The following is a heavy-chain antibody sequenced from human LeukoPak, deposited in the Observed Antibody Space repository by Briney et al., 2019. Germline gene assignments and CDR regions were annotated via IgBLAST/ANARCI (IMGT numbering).Heavy chain of an antibody. CDR3: ARASFDH. CDR2: ISTYNGNT. J-gene: IGHJ4*02. Sequence: GASVKVSCKASAYTFVTYGINWVRQAPGQGPEWIGWISTYNGNTKYALKFQDRVTLTRDTSTTTAYMELKSLPSDDRAVYYCARASFDHWGQGTLVIVSS. CDR1: AYTFVTYG. V-gene: IGHV1-18*01.